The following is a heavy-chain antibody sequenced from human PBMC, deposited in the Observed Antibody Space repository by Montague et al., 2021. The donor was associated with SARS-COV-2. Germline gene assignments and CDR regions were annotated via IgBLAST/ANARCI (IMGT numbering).Heavy chain of an antibody. CDR2: ISYDGSNK. CDR1: GFTFSSYA. D-gene: IGHD2-21*01. CDR3: ARDPHIVVVMYYFDY. V-gene: IGHV3-30*04. Sequence: SLRLSCAASGFTFSSYAMHWVRQAPGKGPEWVAVISYDGSNKYYADSVKGRFTISRDNSKNTLYLQMNSLRAEDTAVCYCARDPHIVVVMYYFDYWGQGTLVTVSS. J-gene: IGHJ4*02.